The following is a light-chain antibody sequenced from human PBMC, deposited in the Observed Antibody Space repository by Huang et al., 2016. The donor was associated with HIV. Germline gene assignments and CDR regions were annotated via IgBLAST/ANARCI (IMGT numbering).Light chain of an antibody. CDR1: QSISTY. J-gene: IGKJ1*01. Sequence: DIQMTQSPSSLSASVGDRVTITCRTSQSISTYLNWYQQMTGKAPNLLIYGASTLQSGIPSRFSGSGSETDFILTISALQPEDSATYYCQQSYMTPRTFGQGTKVEVK. CDR2: GAS. V-gene: IGKV1-39*01. CDR3: QQSYMTPRT.